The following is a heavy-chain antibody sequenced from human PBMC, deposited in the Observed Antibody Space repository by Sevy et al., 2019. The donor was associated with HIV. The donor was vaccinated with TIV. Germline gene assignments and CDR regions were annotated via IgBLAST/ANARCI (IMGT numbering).Heavy chain of an antibody. CDR3: ARDGGLRYFDWLFDLGWFDP. CDR1: GFTFSSYA. V-gene: IGHV3-30-3*01. CDR2: ISYDGSTK. Sequence: GGSLRLSCAASGFTFSSYAMHWVRQAPGKGLEWVAAISYDGSTKYYADSVKGRFTISRDNSKNTLYLQMNSLRAEDTAVYYCARDGGLRYFDWLFDLGWFDPWGQGTLVTVSS. D-gene: IGHD3-9*01. J-gene: IGHJ5*02.